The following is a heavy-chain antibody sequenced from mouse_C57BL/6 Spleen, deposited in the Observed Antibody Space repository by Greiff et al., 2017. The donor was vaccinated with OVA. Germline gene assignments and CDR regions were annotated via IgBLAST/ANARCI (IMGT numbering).Heavy chain of an antibody. CDR1: GYTFTSYW. J-gene: IGHJ1*03. V-gene: IGHV1-64*01. Sequence: QVQLQQPGAELVKPGASVKLSCKASGYTFTSYWMHWVKQRPGQGLEWIGMIHPNSGSTNYNEKFKSKATLTVDKSSSTAYMQLSSLTSEDSAVYYCARGYDSSYGYFDVWGTGTTVTVSS. D-gene: IGHD1-1*01. CDR2: IHPNSGST. CDR3: ARGYDSSYGYFDV.